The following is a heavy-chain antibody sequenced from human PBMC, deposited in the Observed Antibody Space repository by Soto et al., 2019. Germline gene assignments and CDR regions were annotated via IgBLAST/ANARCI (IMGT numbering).Heavy chain of an antibody. J-gene: IGHJ5*02. Sequence: QVQLVQSGAEVKKPGASVKVSCKASGYTFTSYAMHWVRQAPGQRLEWMGWINAGNGNTKYSQKFQGRVTITRDTSASTAYMELSSLRSEDTAVYYCASELIVVVPAAIPDNWFDPWGQGTLVTVSS. CDR3: ASELIVVVPAAIPDNWFDP. V-gene: IGHV1-3*01. D-gene: IGHD2-2*02. CDR2: INAGNGNT. CDR1: GYTFTSYA.